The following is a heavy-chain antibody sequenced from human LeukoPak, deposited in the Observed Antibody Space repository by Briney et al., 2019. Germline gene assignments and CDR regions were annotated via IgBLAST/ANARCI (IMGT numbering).Heavy chain of an antibody. CDR1: GDSISSYY. CDR2: IYYSGST. D-gene: IGHD3-10*01. J-gene: IGHJ4*02. Sequence: TSETLSLTCTVSGDSISSYYWSWIRQPPGKGLEWIGYIYYSGSTNYNPSLKSRVTISVDTSKNQFSLKLSSVTAADTAVYYCARYYGSGSYYNVAYFDYWGQGTLVTVSS. V-gene: IGHV4-59*01. CDR3: ARYYGSGSYYNVAYFDY.